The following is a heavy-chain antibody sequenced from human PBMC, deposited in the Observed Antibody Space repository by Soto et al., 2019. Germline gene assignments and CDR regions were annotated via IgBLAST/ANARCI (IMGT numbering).Heavy chain of an antibody. CDR2: IYSGGST. J-gene: IGHJ4*02. CDR1: VFTVSSNY. V-gene: IGHV3-53*01. CDR3: AKEYSYGYGVDY. D-gene: IGHD5-18*01. Sequence: PGGSLRLCSAASVFTVSSNYMSYVRQAPGKGLEWVSVIYSGGSTYYADSVKGRFTISRDNSKNTLYLQMNSLRAEDTAVYYCAKEYSYGYGVDYWGQGTLVTVSS.